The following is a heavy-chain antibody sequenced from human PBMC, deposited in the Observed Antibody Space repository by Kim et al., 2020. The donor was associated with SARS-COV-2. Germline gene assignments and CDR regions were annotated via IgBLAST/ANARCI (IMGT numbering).Heavy chain of an antibody. Sequence: ASVKVSCKVSGYTLTELSMHWVRQAPGKGLEWKGGFDPEDGETIYAQKFQGRVTMTEDTSTETAYMELSSLRSEDTAVYYCATDAFYDSSGWDAFDIWGQGTMVTVSS. CDR2: FDPEDGET. V-gene: IGHV1-24*01. J-gene: IGHJ3*02. D-gene: IGHD3-22*01. CDR3: ATDAFYDSSGWDAFDI. CDR1: GYTLTELS.